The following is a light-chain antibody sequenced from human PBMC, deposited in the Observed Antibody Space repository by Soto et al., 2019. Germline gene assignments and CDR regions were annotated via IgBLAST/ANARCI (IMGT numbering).Light chain of an antibody. CDR2: DAS. Sequence: DIQMTQSPSSLSASVGDRVTITCQASQDISNYLNWNQQKPGKAPKLLIYDASNLETGVPSRFSGSGSGTDFTFTISSLQPVDIATYYCQQYDNLPLTFGGGTKVEIK. J-gene: IGKJ4*01. V-gene: IGKV1-33*01. CDR1: QDISNY. CDR3: QQYDNLPLT.